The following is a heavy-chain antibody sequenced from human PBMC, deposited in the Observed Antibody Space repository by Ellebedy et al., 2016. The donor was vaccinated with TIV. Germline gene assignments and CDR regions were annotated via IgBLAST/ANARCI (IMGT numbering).Heavy chain of an antibody. V-gene: IGHV3-66*01. Sequence: GESLKISCAASGFTVSSNYMSWVRQAPGKGLEWVSVIYSGGSTYYADYVKGRFTISRDNSKNTLYLQMNSLRAEDTAVYYCARKYLYGFNWGQGTLVTVTS. CDR1: GFTVSSNY. D-gene: IGHD3-10*01. CDR2: IYSGGST. J-gene: IGHJ4*02. CDR3: ARKYLYGFN.